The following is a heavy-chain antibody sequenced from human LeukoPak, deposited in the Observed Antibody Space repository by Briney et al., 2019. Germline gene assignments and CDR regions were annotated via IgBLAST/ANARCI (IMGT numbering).Heavy chain of an antibody. CDR3: AKDIVGVGFGELPDYYYYGMDV. J-gene: IGHJ6*02. V-gene: IGHV3-43*02. CDR1: GFTFDDYA. Sequence: GGSLRLSCAASGFTFDDYAMHGVRQAPGKGLEWVSLISGDGGSTYYADSVKGRFTISRDNSKNSLYLQMNSLRTEDTALYYCAKDIVGVGFGELPDYYYYGMDVWGQGTTVTVSS. CDR2: ISGDGGST. D-gene: IGHD3-10*01.